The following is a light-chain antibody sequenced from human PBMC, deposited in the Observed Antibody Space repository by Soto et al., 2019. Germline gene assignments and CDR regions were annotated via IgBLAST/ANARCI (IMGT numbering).Light chain of an antibody. CDR3: QQYNNWYT. CDR1: QSVSSN. CDR2: GAS. J-gene: IGKJ2*01. Sequence: EIVMTQSPATLSVSPGERATLSCRASQSVSSNVAWYQQKPGQAPRLFIYGASTRATGTPVRFSGSGSGTEFTLAISSLQSEDFAVYYCQQYNNWYTFGQGTKLEIK. V-gene: IGKV3-15*01.